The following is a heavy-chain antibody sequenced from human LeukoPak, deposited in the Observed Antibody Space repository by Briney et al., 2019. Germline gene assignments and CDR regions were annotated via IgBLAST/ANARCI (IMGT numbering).Heavy chain of an antibody. D-gene: IGHD3-10*01. V-gene: IGHV1-46*01. CDR1: RYTFTRYY. J-gene: IGHJ4*02. Sequence: ASVKVSCKSSRYTFTRYYMYWVRQAPGQGLESLGIINPSGGSTSYAQKFQGRVTMTRDTSTSTVYMELSSLRSEDTPVYYCARDSGMVRGTVDYWGQGTLVTVSS. CDR3: ARDSGMVRGTVDY. CDR2: INPSGGST.